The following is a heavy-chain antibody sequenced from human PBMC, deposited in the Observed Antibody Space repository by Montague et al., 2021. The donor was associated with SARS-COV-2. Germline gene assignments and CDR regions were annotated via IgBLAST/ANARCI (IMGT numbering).Heavy chain of an antibody. CDR2: SSHKGNT. CDR3: ASYSPLGCESPDTFDT. D-gene: IGHD2-21*01. CDR1: GSSVRSDYY. J-gene: IGHJ3*02. V-gene: IGHV4-38-2*02. Sequence: SETLSLTCTVSGSSVRSDYYWAWIRQRPGKGLEWIGSSSHKGNTDYTPSLRSPGTLTVDTSKNQISLKLTSVAAADTADYYCASYSPLGCESPDTFDTWGRGTMVTVSS.